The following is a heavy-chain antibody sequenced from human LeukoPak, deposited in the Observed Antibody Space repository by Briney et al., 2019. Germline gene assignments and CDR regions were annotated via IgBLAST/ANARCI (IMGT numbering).Heavy chain of an antibody. CDR2: ISSSSSHI. CDR3: AGAVAGTIVYY. D-gene: IGHD6-19*01. J-gene: IGHJ4*02. CDR1: GFTFSSYS. Sequence: GGSLRLSCAASGFTFSSYSMNWVRQAPGKGLEWVSSISSSSSHIYYADSVKGRFTISRDNAKNSLYLQMNSLRAEDTAVYYCAGAVAGTIVYYWGQGTLVTVSS. V-gene: IGHV3-21*01.